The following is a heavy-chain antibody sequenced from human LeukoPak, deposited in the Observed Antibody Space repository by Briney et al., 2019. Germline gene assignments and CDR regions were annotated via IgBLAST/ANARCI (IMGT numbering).Heavy chain of an antibody. V-gene: IGHV3-30-3*01. CDR1: GFTFSSYA. J-gene: IGHJ4*02. D-gene: IGHD3-10*01. Sequence: GGSLRLSCAASGFTFSSYAMHWVRQAPGKGLEWVAVISYDGSNKYYADSVKGRFTISRDNSKNTLYLQMNSLRAEDTAVYYCARDGPNVFRFGELSRVYDYWAREPWSPSPQ. CDR2: ISYDGSNK. CDR3: ARDGPNVFRFGELSRVYDY.